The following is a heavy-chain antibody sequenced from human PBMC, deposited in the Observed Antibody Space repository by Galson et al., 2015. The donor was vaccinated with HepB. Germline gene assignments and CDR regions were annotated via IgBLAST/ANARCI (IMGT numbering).Heavy chain of an antibody. J-gene: IGHJ4*02. CDR3: AKEQSYYYDSDGYTDY. Sequence: SLRLSCAASGFTFNRYAISWVRQAPGKGLEWVSTISGSGGSTYYADSVKGRFTISRDNSKNTVFLQMNSLRAEDTAIYYCAKEQSYYYDSDGYTDYWGQGTLVTVSS. D-gene: IGHD3-22*01. V-gene: IGHV3-23*01. CDR2: ISGSGGST. CDR1: GFTFNRYA.